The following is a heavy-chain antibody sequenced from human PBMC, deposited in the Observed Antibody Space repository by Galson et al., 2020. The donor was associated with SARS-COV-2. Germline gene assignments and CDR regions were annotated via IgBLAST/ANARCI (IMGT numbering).Heavy chain of an antibody. D-gene: IGHD3-9*01. CDR1: GGSFSGYY. V-gene: IGHV4-34*01. Sequence: SETLSLTCAVYGGSFSGYYWSWIRQPPGKGLECIGEINHSGSTNYNPSLKSRVTISVDTSKNQFSLKLSSVTAAETAVYSCARGKRALRYFDWLLYFDYWGQGTLVTVSS. CDR2: INHSGST. CDR3: ARGKRALRYFDWLLYFDY. J-gene: IGHJ4*02.